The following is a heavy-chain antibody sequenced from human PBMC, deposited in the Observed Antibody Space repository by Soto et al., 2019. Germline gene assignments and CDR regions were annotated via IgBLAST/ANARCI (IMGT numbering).Heavy chain of an antibody. CDR3: ARDRFPAEDGYNFPYYYYGMDV. D-gene: IGHD5-12*01. V-gene: IGHV1-2*04. CDR2: INPNSGGT. CDR1: GYTFTGYY. Sequence: EASVKVSCKASGYTFTGYYMHWVRQAPGQGLEWMGWINPNSGGTNYAQKFQGWVTMTRDTSTSTVYMELSSLRSEDTAVYYCARDRFPAEDGYNFPYYYYGMDVWGQGTTVTVSS. J-gene: IGHJ6*02.